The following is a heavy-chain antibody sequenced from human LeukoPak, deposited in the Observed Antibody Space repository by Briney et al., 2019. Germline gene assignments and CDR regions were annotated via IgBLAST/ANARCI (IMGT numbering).Heavy chain of an antibody. CDR3: ARRCSSSCRAFDI. J-gene: IGHJ3*02. D-gene: IGHD6-13*01. CDR1: GFTLSNYW. CDR2: ISSSGSTI. Sequence: PGGSLRLSCAASGFTLSNYWMSWVRQAPGKGLEWVSYISSSGSTIYYADSVKGRFTISRDNAKNSLYLQMNSLRAEDTAVYYCARRCSSSCRAFDIWGQGTMVTVSS. V-gene: IGHV3-11*01.